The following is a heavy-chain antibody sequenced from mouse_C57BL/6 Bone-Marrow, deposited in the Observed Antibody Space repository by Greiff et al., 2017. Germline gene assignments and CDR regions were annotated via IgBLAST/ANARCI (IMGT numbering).Heavy chain of an antibody. J-gene: IGHJ4*01. CDR2: IYPYTGVS. D-gene: IGHD2-2*01. V-gene: IGHV1-31*01. CDR3: GGGLRAMDD. Sequence: VQLQQSGPELVKPGASVKISCKASGYSFTGYYMHWVKQSHGNILDWIGYIYPYTGVSSYNQKFKGKATLTVDKSSSTAYMELRSLTSEDSSDYYSGGGLRAMDDWGQGTSVTVSS. CDR1: GYSFTGYY.